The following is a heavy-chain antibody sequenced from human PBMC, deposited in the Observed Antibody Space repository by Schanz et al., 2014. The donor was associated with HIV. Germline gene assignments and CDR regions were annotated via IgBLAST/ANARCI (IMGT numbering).Heavy chain of an antibody. CDR2: IKQDGGEK. CDR1: GFTFSSYG. Sequence: VQLVESGGGVVQPGRSLRLSCAASGFTFSSYGMHWVRQAPGKGLEWVASIKQDGGEKHYVASVKGRFTISRDNVKNPLYLQMSSLRAEDTAVYYCARDSGPGIYWGQGTLVTVSS. V-gene: IGHV3-7*01. CDR3: ARDSGPGIY. D-gene: IGHD3-10*01. J-gene: IGHJ4*02.